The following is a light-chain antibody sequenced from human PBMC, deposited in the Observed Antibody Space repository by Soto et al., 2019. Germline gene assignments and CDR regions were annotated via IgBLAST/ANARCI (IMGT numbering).Light chain of an antibody. V-gene: IGLV2-11*01. CDR2: DVS. CDR1: SSDVGGYNY. J-gene: IGLJ3*02. CDR3: CSYGGSYTPWV. Sequence: QSALTQPRSVSGSPGQSVTISCTGTSSDVGGYNYVSWYQQHPGKAPKLMIYDVSKRPSGVPDRFSGSKSGNTASLTISGLHAEDEADYYCCSYGGSYTPWVFGGGTKLTVL.